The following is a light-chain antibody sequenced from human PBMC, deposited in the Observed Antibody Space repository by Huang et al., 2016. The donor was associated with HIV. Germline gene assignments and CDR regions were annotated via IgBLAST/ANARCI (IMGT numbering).Light chain of an antibody. J-gene: IGKJ4*01. CDR1: QSLLHSVGYNY. V-gene: IGKV2-28*01. Sequence: DIVMTQSPLSLPVTPGEPASISCRSSQSLLHSVGYNYLDWYLQRPGQSPQLLIYLGSNRASGVPDRFSGSGSGTDFTLKISRLEAEDVGVYYCMQALQTPRTFGGGTKVEIK. CDR2: LGS. CDR3: MQALQTPRT.